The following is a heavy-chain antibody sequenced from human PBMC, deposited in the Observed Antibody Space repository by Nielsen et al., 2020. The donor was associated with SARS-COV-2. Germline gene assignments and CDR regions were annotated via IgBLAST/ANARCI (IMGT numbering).Heavy chain of an antibody. Sequence: GGSLRLSCAASGFTFSSYSMNWVRQAPGKGLEWVSSISSSSSYIYYADPVKGRFTISRDNAKNSLYLQMNSLRAEDTAVYYCARDPLRFGEGYYYYYGMDVWGQGTTVTVSS. CDR2: ISSSSSYI. CDR1: GFTFSSYS. V-gene: IGHV3-21*01. D-gene: IGHD3-10*01. J-gene: IGHJ6*02. CDR3: ARDPLRFGEGYYYYYGMDV.